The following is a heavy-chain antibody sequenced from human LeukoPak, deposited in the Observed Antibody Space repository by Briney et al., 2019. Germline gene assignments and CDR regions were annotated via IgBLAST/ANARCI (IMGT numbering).Heavy chain of an antibody. Sequence: ASVKVSCKASGYTITGYYMHWVRQAPGQGLEWMGWINPNSGGTNYAQKFQGRVTITADKSTSTAYMELSSLRSEDTAVYYCAGVVGIAAAGTFYYYYMDVWGKGTTVTVSS. CDR2: INPNSGGT. CDR1: GYTITGYY. V-gene: IGHV1-2*02. CDR3: AGVVGIAAAGTFYYYYMDV. J-gene: IGHJ6*03. D-gene: IGHD6-13*01.